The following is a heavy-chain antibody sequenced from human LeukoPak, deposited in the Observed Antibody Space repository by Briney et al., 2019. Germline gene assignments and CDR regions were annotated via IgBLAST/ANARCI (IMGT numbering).Heavy chain of an antibody. CDR3: ARSIGYYYYGLHV. D-gene: IGHD6-6*01. CDR2: IWHDGSNK. V-gene: IGHV3-33*01. J-gene: IGHJ6*02. CDR1: GFNFRTYG. Sequence: GGSLRLSCAASGFNFRTYGMHWVRQAPGRGLEWVAVIWHDGSNKYYADSAKGRFTISRDNPKNTLYLEMNSLRDEDTAVYYCARSIGYYYYGLHVWGQGTTVTVSS.